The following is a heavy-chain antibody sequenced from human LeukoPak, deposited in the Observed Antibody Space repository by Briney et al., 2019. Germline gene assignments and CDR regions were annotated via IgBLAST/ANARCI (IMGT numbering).Heavy chain of an antibody. Sequence: ASVKVSCKASGYTLTNYALNWVRQAPGQGLEWMGWINTNTGNPTYAQGFTGRFVFSLDASVNTAYLQISSLKAEDTAIYYCARVQGYCSTTSCYPHYWGQGTLVTVSS. V-gene: IGHV7-4-1*02. J-gene: IGHJ4*02. CDR2: INTNTGNP. CDR3: ARVQGYCSTTSCYPHY. D-gene: IGHD2-2*01. CDR1: GYTLTNYA.